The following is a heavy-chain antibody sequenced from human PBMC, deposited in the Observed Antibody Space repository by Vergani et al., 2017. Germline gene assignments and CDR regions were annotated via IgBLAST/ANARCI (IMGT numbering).Heavy chain of an antibody. V-gene: IGHV4-30-4*08. CDR3: ARDKHYYDSSGYYYAFDI. J-gene: IGHJ3*02. Sequence: QVQLQESGPGLVKPSQTLSLTCTVSGGSVSSGDYYWSWIRQPPGKGLEWIGYIYYSGSTYSNPSLKSRLTISVDTSKNQFSLKLSSVTAADTAVYYCARDKHYYDSSGYYYAFDIWGQGTMVTVSS. CDR2: IYYSGST. CDR1: GGSVSSGDYY. D-gene: IGHD3-22*01.